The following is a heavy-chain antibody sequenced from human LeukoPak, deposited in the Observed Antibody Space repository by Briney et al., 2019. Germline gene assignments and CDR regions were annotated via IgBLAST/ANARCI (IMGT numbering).Heavy chain of an antibody. V-gene: IGHV1-46*01. D-gene: IGHD3-22*01. CDR3: SRSTRVLYYYSRGYFDT. Sequence: GASVTVSFKASVDSFSSYYMHCVRQAIGQGLGWMGIINPSGGCTSYAQKFQGRVTITTVMSTRTVCMELSSLRSEATAVYYWSRSTRVLYYYSRGYFDTWGQGTLGTVSS. CDR1: VDSFSSYY. J-gene: IGHJ4*02. CDR2: INPSGGCT.